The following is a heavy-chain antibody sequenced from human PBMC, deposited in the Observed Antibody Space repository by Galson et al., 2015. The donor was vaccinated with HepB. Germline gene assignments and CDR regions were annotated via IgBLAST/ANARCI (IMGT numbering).Heavy chain of an antibody. CDR1: GGSISSGGYY. J-gene: IGHJ6*03. CDR2: IYYSGST. D-gene: IGHD6-6*01. CDR3: AREYSSSWGRYYYYYMDV. V-gene: IGHV4-31*03. Sequence: LSLTCTVSGGSISSGGYYWSWIRQHPGKGLEWIGYIYYSGSTYYNPSLKSRVTISVDTSKNQFSLKLSSVTAADTAVYYCAREYSSSWGRYYYYYMDVWGKGTTVTVSS.